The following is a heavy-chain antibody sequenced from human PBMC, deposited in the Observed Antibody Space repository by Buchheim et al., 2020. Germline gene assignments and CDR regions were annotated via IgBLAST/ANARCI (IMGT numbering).Heavy chain of an antibody. V-gene: IGHV3-73*02. CDR3: TRTFSGTFDY. Sequence: EVQLVESGGGLVQPGGSLKLSCAASGFTFSGSAIHWVRQASGKGLEWVARIRSRTNNYATAYAASVKGRFAISRDDSANTAYLQMNSLKTEDTAVYYCTRTFSGTFDYWGQGAL. J-gene: IGHJ4*02. CDR2: IRSRTNNYAT. D-gene: IGHD3-10*01. CDR1: GFTFSGSA.